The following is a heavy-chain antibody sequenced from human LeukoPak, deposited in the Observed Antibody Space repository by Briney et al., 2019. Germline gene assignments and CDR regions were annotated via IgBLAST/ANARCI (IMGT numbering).Heavy chain of an antibody. CDR3: TRAGRSDHSGSFF. J-gene: IGHJ4*02. CDR1: GFTFSSYW. CDR2: INGDESSI. Sequence: GGSLRLSCAASGFTFSSYWMHWVRQAPGKGLVWVSRINGDESSISYADSVKGRFTISRDNAKNTLYLQMNSLRAEDTAVYYCTRAGRSDHSGSFFWGQGTLVTVS. V-gene: IGHV3-74*01. D-gene: IGHD1-26*01.